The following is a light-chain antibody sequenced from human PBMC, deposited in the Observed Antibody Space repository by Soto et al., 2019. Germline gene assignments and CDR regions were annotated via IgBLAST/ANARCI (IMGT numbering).Light chain of an antibody. J-gene: IGKJ5*01. CDR2: GAS. CDR3: QKYGRSKIT. V-gene: IGKV3-20*01. CDR1: QSVSNRY. Sequence: EVFLTHSPFTLSLSPGEGSTLSCRASQSVSNRYLAWYQQKPGQAPRLLIYGASSRATGIPDRFSGSGSGKELSISIGRLKPEDFEVYYCQKYGRSKITFGQGNRMEI.